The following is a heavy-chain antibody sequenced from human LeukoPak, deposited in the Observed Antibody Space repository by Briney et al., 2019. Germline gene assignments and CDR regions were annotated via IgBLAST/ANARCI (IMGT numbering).Heavy chain of an antibody. CDR2: ISPGRDTI. CDR3: ATGRDIAVAGPGGYFDY. D-gene: IGHD6-19*01. Sequence: GGSLRLSCAASGFTFSDYHMSWIRQAPGKGLEWVSYISPGRDTIYFADSVKGRFTLSRDNAKNSLSLQMNSLTAEDTAVYYCATGRDIAVAGPGGYFDYWGQGTLVTVSS. V-gene: IGHV3-11*01. CDR1: GFTFSDYH. J-gene: IGHJ4*02.